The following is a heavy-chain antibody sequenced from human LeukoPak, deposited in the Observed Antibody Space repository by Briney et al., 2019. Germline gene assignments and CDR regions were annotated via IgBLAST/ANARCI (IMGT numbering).Heavy chain of an antibody. CDR1: SGSINNYY. CDR3: ARDRTGNNWFDP. J-gene: IGHJ5*01. V-gene: IGHV4-59*01. CDR2: ILSSGST. D-gene: IGHD1-1*01. Sequence: SETLSLTCTVSSGSINNYYWSWIRQTPGKGLEWIGYILSSGSTNYNPSVKSRVTISVDTSKNQFSLRLSSVTAADTAVYYCARDRTGNNWFDPWGQGTLVTVSS.